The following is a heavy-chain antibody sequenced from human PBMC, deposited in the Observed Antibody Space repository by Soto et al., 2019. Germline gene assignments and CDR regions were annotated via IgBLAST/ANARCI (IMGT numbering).Heavy chain of an antibody. V-gene: IGHV1-3*01. J-gene: IGHJ4*02. CDR3: ASEIDATTVTSLDH. D-gene: IGHD4-17*01. CDR2: INAGNGNT. Sequence: QVQLVQSGAEVKKPGASVKVSCKASGYIFSGSVMHWVRQAPGQRREWMGWINAGNGNTIHSQKFQGRVTITRDTSATTVYMELRSLRSEDTAVYYCASEIDATTVTSLDHWGQGTLVTVSS. CDR1: GYIFSGSV.